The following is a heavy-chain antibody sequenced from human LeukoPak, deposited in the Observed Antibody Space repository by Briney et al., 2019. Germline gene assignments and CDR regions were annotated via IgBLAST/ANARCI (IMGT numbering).Heavy chain of an antibody. J-gene: IGHJ4*02. CDR3: AKDIFTGIAAAGAIDY. CDR1: GFTFDDYA. Sequence: GRSLRLSCAASGFTFDDYAMHWVRQAPGKGLEWVSGISWNSGSIGYADSVKGRFTISRDNAKNSLYLLMNSLRAEDTALYYCAKDIFTGIAAAGAIDYWGQGTLVTVSS. V-gene: IGHV3-9*01. D-gene: IGHD6-13*01. CDR2: ISWNSGSI.